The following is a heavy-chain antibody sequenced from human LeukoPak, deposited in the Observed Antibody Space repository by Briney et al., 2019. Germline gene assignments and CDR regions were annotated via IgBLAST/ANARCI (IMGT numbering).Heavy chain of an antibody. CDR1: GYTFTSYY. CDR2: INPSGGST. J-gene: IGHJ4*02. Sequence: GASVKVSCKASGYTFTSYYMHWVRQASGQGLEWMGIINPSGGSTSYAQKFQGRVTMTRDTSTSTVYMELSSLRSEDTAVYYCARDGPLDYSKPYYYFDYWGQGTLVTVSS. V-gene: IGHV1-46*01. CDR3: ARDGPLDYSKPYYYFDY. D-gene: IGHD4-4*01.